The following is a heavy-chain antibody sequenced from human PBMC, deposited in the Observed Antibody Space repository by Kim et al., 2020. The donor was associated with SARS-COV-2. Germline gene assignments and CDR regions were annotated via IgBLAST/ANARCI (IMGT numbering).Heavy chain of an antibody. CDR2: ISAYNGNT. CDR3: ARGGEGNGYYDFWSGSPYYFDY. V-gene: IGHV1-18*01. J-gene: IGHJ4*02. CDR1: GYTFTSYG. D-gene: IGHD3-3*01. Sequence: ASVKVSCKASGYTFTSYGISWVRQAPGQGLEWMGWISAYNGNTNYAQKLQGRVTMTTDTSTSTAYMELRSLRSDDTAVYYCARGGEGNGYYDFWSGSPYYFDYWGQGTLVTVSS.